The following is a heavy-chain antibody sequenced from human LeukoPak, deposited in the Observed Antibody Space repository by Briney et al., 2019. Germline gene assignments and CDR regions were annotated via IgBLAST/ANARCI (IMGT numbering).Heavy chain of an antibody. J-gene: IGHJ4*02. D-gene: IGHD3-16*02. CDR3: AREYYDYVWGSYRTTYYFDY. CDR1: GFTFSSYS. V-gene: IGHV3-48*01. CDR2: ISSSSSTI. Sequence: GGSLRLSCAASGFTFSSYSMNWVRQAPGKGLEWVSYISSSSSTIYYADSVKGRFTISRDNAKNSLYLQMNSLRAEDTAVYYCAREYYDYVWGSYRTTYYFDYWGQGTLVTVSS.